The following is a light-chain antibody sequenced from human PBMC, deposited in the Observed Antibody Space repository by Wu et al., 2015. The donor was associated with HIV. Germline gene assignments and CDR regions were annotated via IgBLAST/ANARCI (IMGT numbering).Light chain of an antibody. V-gene: IGKV3-11*01. CDR2: DAS. Sequence: EIVLTQSPATLSLSPGERATLSCRASQSVSSYLAWYQQKPGQAPRLLIYDASNRATGIPARFSGSGSGTDFTLTISSLEPEDFAVYYCQQRSNWPPPIFTFGPGTKVD. CDR3: QQRSNWPPPIFT. CDR1: QSVSSY. J-gene: IGKJ3*01.